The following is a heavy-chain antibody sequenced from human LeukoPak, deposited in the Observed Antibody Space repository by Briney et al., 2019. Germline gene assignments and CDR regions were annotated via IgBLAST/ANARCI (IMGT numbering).Heavy chain of an antibody. D-gene: IGHD3-22*01. J-gene: IGHJ3*02. Sequence: ASVKVSCKASGCTFTSYDINWVRQATGQGLEWMGWMYPNSGNTGYAQKFQGRVTMTRNTSISTAYMELSGLRSEDTAVYYCARGAYYYDSSGYYYLRAFDIWGQGTMVTVSS. CDR3: ARGAYYYDSSGYYYLRAFDI. CDR1: GCTFTSYD. CDR2: MYPNSGNT. V-gene: IGHV1-8*01.